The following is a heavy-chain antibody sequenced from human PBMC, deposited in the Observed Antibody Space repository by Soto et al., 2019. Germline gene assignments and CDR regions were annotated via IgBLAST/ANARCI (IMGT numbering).Heavy chain of an antibody. CDR1: GGSISSGGYY. CDR3: ARVGSSTSFNWFDP. D-gene: IGHD2-2*01. V-gene: IGHV4-31*03. CDR2: TYYSGST. Sequence: SETLSLTCTVSGGSISSGGYYWSWIRQHPGKGLEWIGYTYYSGSTYYNPSLKSRVTISVDTSKNQFSLKLSSVTAADTAVYYCARVGSSTSFNWFDPWGQGTQVTVSS. J-gene: IGHJ5*02.